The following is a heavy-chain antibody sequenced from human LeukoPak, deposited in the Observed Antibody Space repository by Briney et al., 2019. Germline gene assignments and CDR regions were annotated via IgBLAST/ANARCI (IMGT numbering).Heavy chain of an antibody. CDR2: IYYSGST. CDR1: GGSISSSSYY. V-gene: IGHV4-39*07. D-gene: IGHD6-6*01. J-gene: IGHJ4*02. Sequence: SETLSLTCTVSGGSISSSSYYWGWIRQPPGKGLEWIGSIYYSGSTYYNPSLKSRVTISVDRSKNQFSLKLSSVTAADTAVYYCARELPPYSSSGGGDYWGQGTLVTVSS. CDR3: ARELPPYSSSGGGDY.